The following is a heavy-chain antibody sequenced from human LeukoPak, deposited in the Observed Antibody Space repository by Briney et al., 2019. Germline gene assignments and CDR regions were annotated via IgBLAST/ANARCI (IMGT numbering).Heavy chain of an antibody. CDR1: GFTFSSYA. V-gene: IGHV3-30-3*01. D-gene: IGHD3-10*01. CDR2: ISYDGSNK. Sequence: GGSLRLSCAASGFTFSSYAMHWVRQAPGKGLEWVAVISYDGSNKYYADSVKGRFTISRDNSKNTLYLQMNSLRAEDTAVYYCARVPGFGEFLDAFDIWGQGTMVTVSS. J-gene: IGHJ3*02. CDR3: ARVPGFGEFLDAFDI.